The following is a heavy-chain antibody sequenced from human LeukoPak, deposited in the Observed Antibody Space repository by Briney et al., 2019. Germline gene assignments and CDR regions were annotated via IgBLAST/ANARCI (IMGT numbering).Heavy chain of an antibody. D-gene: IGHD2-2*01. J-gene: IGHJ6*04. V-gene: IGHV1-69*01. CDR1: GGTFSSYA. CDR2: IIPIFGTA. Sequence: GASVKVSCKASGGTFSSYAISWVRQAPGQGLEWMGGIIPIFGTANYAQKFQGRATITADESTSTAYMELSSLRSEDTAVYYCARDCSSTSCLYYYGMDVWGKGTTVTVSS. CDR3: ARDCSSTSCLYYYGMDV.